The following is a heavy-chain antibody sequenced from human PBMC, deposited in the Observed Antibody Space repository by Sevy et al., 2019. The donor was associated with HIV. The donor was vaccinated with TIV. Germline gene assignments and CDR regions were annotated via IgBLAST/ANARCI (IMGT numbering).Heavy chain of an antibody. CDR1: GFTFSSYG. CDR3: ARDLTIFGVVIYYYYGMDV. V-gene: IGHV3-33*01. J-gene: IGHJ6*02. CDR2: IWYDGSNK. D-gene: IGHD3-3*01. Sequence: GGSLRLSCAASGFTFSSYGMHWVRQAPGKGLEWVAVIWYDGSNKYYADSVKGRFTISRDNSKNTLYLQMNSRRAEDTAVYYCARDLTIFGVVIYYYYGMDVWGQGTTVTVSS.